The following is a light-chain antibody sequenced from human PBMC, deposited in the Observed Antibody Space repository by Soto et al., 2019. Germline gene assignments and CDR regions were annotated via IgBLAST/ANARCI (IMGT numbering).Light chain of an antibody. J-gene: IGKJ1*01. V-gene: IGKV3-20*01. Sequence: DIVLTQSPGTLSLSPGERVTLSCRASQIFTSDYLAWYHQEPGQAPRLLIYGAFNRATGIPDRFSGSGSGTDFTLSISRLEPGDFGVYFCHQYGKSPRTFGQGTKVDIK. CDR1: QIFTSDY. CDR3: HQYGKSPRT. CDR2: GAF.